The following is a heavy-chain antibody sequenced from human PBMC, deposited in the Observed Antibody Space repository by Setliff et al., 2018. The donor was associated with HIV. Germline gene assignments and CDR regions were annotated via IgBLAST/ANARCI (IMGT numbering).Heavy chain of an antibody. D-gene: IGHD6-13*01. CDR3: AGGAAAGPIDY. CDR1: GFTVSSNY. J-gene: IGHJ4*02. CDR2: IYSGGST. Sequence: GGSLRLSCAASGFTVSSNYMSWVRQAPGKGLEWVSVIYSGGSTYYADTVKGRFTSSRDNSKNTLYLQMSRLRAEDTAVYYCAGGAAAGPIDYWGQGTLVTVPQ. V-gene: IGHV3-66*01.